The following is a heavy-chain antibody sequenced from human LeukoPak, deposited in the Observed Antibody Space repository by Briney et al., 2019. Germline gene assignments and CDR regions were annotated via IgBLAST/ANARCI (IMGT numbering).Heavy chain of an antibody. Sequence: GASVKVSCKASGYTFTSYGISWVRQAPGQGLEWMGGIIPIFGTANYAQKFQGRVTITADESTSTAYMELSSLRSEDTAVYYCASGDGESDYWGQGTLVTVSS. V-gene: IGHV1-69*13. CDR2: IIPIFGTA. CDR1: GYTFTSYG. J-gene: IGHJ4*02. D-gene: IGHD2-21*02. CDR3: ASGDGESDY.